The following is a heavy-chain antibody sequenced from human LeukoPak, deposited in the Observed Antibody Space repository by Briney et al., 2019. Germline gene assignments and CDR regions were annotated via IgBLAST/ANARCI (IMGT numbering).Heavy chain of an antibody. CDR2: IDPSDSYT. V-gene: IGHV5-10-1*01. Sequence: GESLKISCKGSGYSFTNYLISWVRQMPGKGLEWMGRIDPSDSYTNYSPSFQGHVTISADKSISTAYLQWSSLKASDTAMYYCASPGLRYFDWLLSFDYWGQGTLVTVSS. D-gene: IGHD3-9*01. CDR3: ASPGLRYFDWLLSFDY. CDR1: GYSFTNYL. J-gene: IGHJ4*02.